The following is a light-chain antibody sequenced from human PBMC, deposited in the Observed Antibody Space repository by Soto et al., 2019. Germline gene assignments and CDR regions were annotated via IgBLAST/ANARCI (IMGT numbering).Light chain of an antibody. CDR2: WAS. J-gene: IGKJ4*01. V-gene: IGKV4-1*01. CDR1: QSVSNSSNDKNY. Sequence: DIAMTQSPDSLAVSLGERATINCRSSQSVSNSSNDKNYLAWYQQRPRQPPKLLFYWASTREFGVPDRFSGGGSGTEFTLTISSLQAEDVAVYYCQQYYRNPLTFGGGTKVEIK. CDR3: QQYYRNPLT.